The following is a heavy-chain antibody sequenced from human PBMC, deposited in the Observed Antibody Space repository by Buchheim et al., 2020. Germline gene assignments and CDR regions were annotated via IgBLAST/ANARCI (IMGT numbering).Heavy chain of an antibody. V-gene: IGHV3-23*04. Sequence: EVQLVESGGGLGQPGVSLRLSCAASGFAFSSYAMSWVRQAPGKGLEWVSAISGSGGSTYYADYVKGRFTISRDNSKNTLYLQMNSLRVEDTAIYYCAKGVGADTYCFDYWGRGTL. CDR1: GFAFSSYA. D-gene: IGHD1-26*01. J-gene: IGHJ4*02. CDR3: AKGVGADTYCFDY. CDR2: ISGSGGST.